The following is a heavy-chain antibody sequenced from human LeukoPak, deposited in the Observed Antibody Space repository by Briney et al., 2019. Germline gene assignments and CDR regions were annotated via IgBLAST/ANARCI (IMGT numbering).Heavy chain of an antibody. CDR2: ISGDGSGT. J-gene: IGHJ3*02. CDR3: ARRRPGFFAFDI. CDR1: GFTFSSYW. V-gene: IGHV3-74*01. Sequence: GGSLRLSCAASGFTFSSYWMYWVRRGPGEGLVWVARISGDGSGTTYADSVKGGFTISRDNAKNTLYLQMNSLRVEDTAVYYCARRRPGFFAFDIWGQGTEVTVSS.